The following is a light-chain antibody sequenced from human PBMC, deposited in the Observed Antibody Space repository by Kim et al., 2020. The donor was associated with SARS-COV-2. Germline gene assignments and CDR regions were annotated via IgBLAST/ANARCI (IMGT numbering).Light chain of an antibody. CDR3: QQYNNWPRT. CDR1: QSVSSN. J-gene: IGKJ1*01. CDR2: GAS. Sequence: EIVMTQSPATLSVSPGERATLSCRASQSVSSNLAWYQQKPGQAPRLLIYGASTRATGIPARFSGSGSGTEFTLTISSLQSEDFVVYYCQQYNNWPRTFVQGTKVDIK. V-gene: IGKV3-15*01.